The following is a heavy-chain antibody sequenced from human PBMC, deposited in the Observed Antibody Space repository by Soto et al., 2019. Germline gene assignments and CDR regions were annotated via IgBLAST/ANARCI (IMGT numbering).Heavy chain of an antibody. D-gene: IGHD3-10*01. CDR3: AKAAVPITMVRGVYRRERYYYYGMDV. CDR2: VSGNGGST. CDR1: GFTFSNYT. Sequence: GGSLRLSCAASGFTFSNYTMTWVRQAPGKGLEWVSGVSGNGGSTYYADSVKGRFTISRDNSKNTLYLQMTSLRAEDTAVYYCAKAAVPITMVRGVYRRERYYYYGMDVWGQGTTVTVSS. V-gene: IGHV3-23*01. J-gene: IGHJ6*02.